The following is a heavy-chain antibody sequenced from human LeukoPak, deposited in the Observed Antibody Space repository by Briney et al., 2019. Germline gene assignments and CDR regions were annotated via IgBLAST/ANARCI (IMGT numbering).Heavy chain of an antibody. CDR2: ISSSGDST. Sequence: GGSLRLSCSASGFTFSSYAMHWVRQAPGKGLGYVSAISSSGDSTYYADSVKGRFTISRDNSKNTLYLQMSSLRPEDAAVYYCVKDGMAVAGTAPLDYWGLGILVTVSS. V-gene: IGHV3-64D*08. CDR1: GFTFSSYA. J-gene: IGHJ4*02. D-gene: IGHD6-19*01. CDR3: VKDGMAVAGTAPLDY.